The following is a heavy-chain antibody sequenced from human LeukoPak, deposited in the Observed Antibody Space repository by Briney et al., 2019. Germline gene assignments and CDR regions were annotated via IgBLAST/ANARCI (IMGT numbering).Heavy chain of an antibody. CDR2: ISYDGSNK. D-gene: IGHD6-13*01. CDR1: GFTFSSYW. CDR3: ARDDAIAAAVDY. Sequence: GGSLRLSCAASGFTFSSYWMSWVRQAPGKGLEWVAVISYDGSNKYYADSVKGRFTISRDNSKNTLYLQMNSLRAEDTAVYYCARDDAIAAAVDYWGQGTLVTVSS. V-gene: IGHV3-30*03. J-gene: IGHJ4*02.